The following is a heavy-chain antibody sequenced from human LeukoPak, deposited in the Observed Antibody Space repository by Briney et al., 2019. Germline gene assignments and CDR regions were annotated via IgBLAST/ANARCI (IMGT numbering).Heavy chain of an antibody. CDR2: IYSGGST. CDR3: ARDPPVDTAMVTGDY. J-gene: IGHJ4*02. Sequence: PGGSLRLSCAASGFTVSSNYMSWVRQAPGKGLEWVSVIYSGGSTYYADSVKGRFTISRDNSKNTLYLQMNSLRAEDTAVYYCARDPPVDTAMVTGDYWGQGILVTVSS. CDR1: GFTVSSNY. D-gene: IGHD5-18*01. V-gene: IGHV3-53*01.